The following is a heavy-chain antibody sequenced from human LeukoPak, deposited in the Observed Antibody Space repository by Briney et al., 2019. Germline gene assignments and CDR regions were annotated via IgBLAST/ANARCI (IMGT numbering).Heavy chain of an antibody. CDR2: IHHSGST. V-gene: IGHV4-59*01. CDR3: ARDAVSGTTGFDV. Sequence: SETLSLTCTVSGGSISSYYWSWIRQPPGKGLEWIGYIHHSGSTNYKPSLKSRVTISVDTSKNQFSLKLTSVTAADTAVYYCARDAVSGTTGFDVWGQGTMVTVSS. D-gene: IGHD1-14*01. J-gene: IGHJ3*01. CDR1: GGSISSYY.